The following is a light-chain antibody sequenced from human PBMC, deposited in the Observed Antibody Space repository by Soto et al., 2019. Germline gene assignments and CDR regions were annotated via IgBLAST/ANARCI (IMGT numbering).Light chain of an antibody. J-gene: IGLJ3*02. CDR3: GSYTSTTTWV. Sequence: QSALTQPASVSVSPGQSITISCTGTSSDVGGYNYVSWYQQHPGKAPKFLIYEISNRPSGVSKRFSGSKSGNTASLTISGIQAEEEADYYCGSYTSTTTWVFGGGTKLTVL. CDR1: SSDVGGYNY. V-gene: IGLV2-14*01. CDR2: EIS.